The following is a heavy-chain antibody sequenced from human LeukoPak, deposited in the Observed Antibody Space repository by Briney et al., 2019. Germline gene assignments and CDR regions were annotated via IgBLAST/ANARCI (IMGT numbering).Heavy chain of an antibody. V-gene: IGHV3-74*01. CDR2: INSDGSST. J-gene: IGHJ4*02. D-gene: IGHD2-8*01. CDR3: ARESGYCTNGVCRYYFVY. Sequence: PGGSPRLSCAASGFTFNSYWMNWVRQAPGKGLVWVSRINSDGSSTSYADSVKGRFTISRDNAKNTLYLQMNSLRAEDTAVYYCARESGYCTNGVCRYYFVYWGQGTLVTLSS. CDR1: GFTFNSYW.